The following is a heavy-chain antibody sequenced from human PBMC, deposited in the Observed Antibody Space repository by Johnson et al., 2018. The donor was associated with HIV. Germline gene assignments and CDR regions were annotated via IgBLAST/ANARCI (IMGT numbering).Heavy chain of an antibody. V-gene: IGHV3-30*14. J-gene: IGHJ3*02. Sequence: QVQLVESGGGVVQPGRSLRLSCAASGFTFSSYAMHWVRQAPGKGLVWVSRTNSDGSNKYYADSVKGRFTISRDNSKNTLDLQMNSLRDEDTALYYCAKGITVAGMGNAFDIWGQGTMVIVSS. CDR1: GFTFSSYA. CDR2: TNSDGSNK. CDR3: AKGITVAGMGNAFDI. D-gene: IGHD6-19*01.